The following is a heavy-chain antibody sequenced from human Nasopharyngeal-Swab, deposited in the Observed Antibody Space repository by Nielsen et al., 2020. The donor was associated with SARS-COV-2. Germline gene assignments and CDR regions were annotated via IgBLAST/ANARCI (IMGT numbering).Heavy chain of an antibody. CDR3: ASYGAGSYYSTGVYY. Sequence: ETLSLTCAASGLTFSSYAMSWVRQAPGEGLEWVSGINSGGTTTFYADIVKGRFTISRDNSKNTLYLQLNSLKVEDTAVYYCASYGAGSYYSTGVYYWGQGTRVIVSS. CDR1: GLTFSSYA. D-gene: IGHD3-10*01. CDR2: INSGGTTT. J-gene: IGHJ4*02. V-gene: IGHV3-23*01.